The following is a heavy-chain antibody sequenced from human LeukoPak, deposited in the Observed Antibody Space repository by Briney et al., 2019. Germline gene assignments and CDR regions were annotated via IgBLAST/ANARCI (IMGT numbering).Heavy chain of an antibody. CDR2: IRYDGSNK. CDR1: GFIFSNYA. CDR3: AKDGIVVGFDY. D-gene: IGHD3-22*01. Sequence: GGSLRLSCAASGFIFSNYAMQWVRQAPGKGLEWVAFIRYDGSNKYYADSVKGRFTISRDNSKNTLYLQMNSLRAEDTAVYYCAKDGIVVGFDYWGQGTLVTVSS. V-gene: IGHV3-30*02. J-gene: IGHJ4*02.